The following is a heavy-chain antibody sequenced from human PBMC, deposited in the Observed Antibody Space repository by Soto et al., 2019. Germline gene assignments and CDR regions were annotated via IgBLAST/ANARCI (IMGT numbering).Heavy chain of an antibody. CDR1: GGTFSSYA. CDR3: ARLPYADYYYYGMDV. D-gene: IGHD4-17*01. Sequence: SVKVSCKASGGTFSSYAISWVRQAPGQGLEWMGGIIPIFGTANYAQKFQGRVTITADESTSTAYMELSSLRSEDTAVYYCARLPYADYYYYGMDVWGQGTTVTVSS. CDR2: IIPIFGTA. V-gene: IGHV1-69*13. J-gene: IGHJ6*02.